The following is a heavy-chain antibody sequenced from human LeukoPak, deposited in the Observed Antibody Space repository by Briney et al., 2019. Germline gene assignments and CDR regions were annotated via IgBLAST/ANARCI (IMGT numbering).Heavy chain of an antibody. V-gene: IGHV3-74*01. J-gene: IGHJ4*02. D-gene: IGHD5-12*01. CDR2: INSDGSST. CDR1: GFTFSSYW. Sequence: GGALRLSCAASGFTFSSYWMHWVRQAPGKGLEWVWRINSDGSSTNYADSVKGRFTISRDNAKNTLYLQMNRLRAEDTAVYYCARGVARLDYWGQGTLVTVSS. CDR3: ARGVARLDY.